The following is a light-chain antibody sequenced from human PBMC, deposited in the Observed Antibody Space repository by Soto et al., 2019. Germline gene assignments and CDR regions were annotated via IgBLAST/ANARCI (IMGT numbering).Light chain of an antibody. CDR3: GSYTSSSTLYV. J-gene: IGLJ1*01. Sequence: SGSPGQSITISCTGTSSDIGGYKFVSWYQQHPGKAPKLLIFEVTNRPSGVSSRFSGSRSGNTASLTISGLQAEDEADYYCGSYTSSSTLYVFGTGTKVNV. CDR2: EVT. CDR1: SSDIGGYKF. V-gene: IGLV2-14*01.